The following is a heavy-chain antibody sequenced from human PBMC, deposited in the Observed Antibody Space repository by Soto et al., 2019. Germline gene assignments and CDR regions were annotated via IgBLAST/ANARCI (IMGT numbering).Heavy chain of an antibody. CDR2: VYRTASP. Sequence: TLSLTCHGSGYSINSDYYWAWIRQPPGKGLEWIGSVYRTASPLYNPSLKSRVSISVDMSKNQFSLNLTSVTAADTAVYYCARRGRLRENYFDPWGQGTRVTVFS. V-gene: IGHV4-38-2*01. CDR3: ARRGRLRENYFDP. D-gene: IGHD1-7*01. J-gene: IGHJ5*02. CDR1: GYSINSDYY.